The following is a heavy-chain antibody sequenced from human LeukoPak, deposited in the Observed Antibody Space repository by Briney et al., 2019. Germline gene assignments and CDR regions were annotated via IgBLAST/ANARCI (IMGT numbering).Heavy chain of an antibody. V-gene: IGHV3-23*01. CDR2: ISDTGGNT. CDR3: AKGRTNDY. J-gene: IGHJ4*02. Sequence: PGGSLRLSCAASGFTFSTYAMSWVRQTPATGLEWVSAISDTGGNTFYADSVKGRFTISRDNSKNTLYLQMNSLRAEDTAIYYCAKGRTNDYWGQGTLVTVSS. D-gene: IGHD1/OR15-1a*01. CDR1: GFTFSTYA.